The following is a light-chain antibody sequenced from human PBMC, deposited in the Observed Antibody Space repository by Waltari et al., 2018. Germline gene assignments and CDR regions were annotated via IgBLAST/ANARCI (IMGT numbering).Light chain of an antibody. CDR3: LLYNNRPPYT. CDR2: GTS. J-gene: IGKJ2*01. Sequence: ETVMTQSPPTLSVSPGERATLSCRASQSVSGNLAWYQQKPGQTPRLLIYGTSTRATGIPARFSASGSGTEFSLTISSLQSEDFAVYYCLLYNNRPPYTFGQGTKLEI. CDR1: QSVSGN. V-gene: IGKV3-15*01.